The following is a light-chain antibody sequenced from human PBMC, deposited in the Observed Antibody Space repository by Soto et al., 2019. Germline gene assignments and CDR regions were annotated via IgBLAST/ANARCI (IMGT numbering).Light chain of an antibody. CDR2: WAS. CDR3: HQYHSAPQP. CDR1: QSVLYSPHNKNY. J-gene: IGKJ1*01. Sequence: DIVMTQSPDSLAVSLGERATINCKSSQSVLYSPHNKNYLAWYQQKPGQPPKLLVYWASTRESGVPDRFSGSGSGTDFTLTIRSLQAEDAAVYYCHQYHSAPQPFGQGTKVEIK. V-gene: IGKV4-1*01.